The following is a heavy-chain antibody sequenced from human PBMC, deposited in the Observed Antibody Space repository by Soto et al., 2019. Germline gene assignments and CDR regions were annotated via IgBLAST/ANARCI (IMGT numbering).Heavy chain of an antibody. V-gene: IGHV3-48*02. CDR2: ISSSSSTI. CDR3: SREFWPLNWFYP. Sequence: GGSLRLSCAASGFTFSSYSMNWVRQAPGKGLEWVSYISSSSSTIYYADSVKGRFTISRDNAKNSLYLQMNSLRDEDTAVYYCSREFWPLNWFYPWGQGTLVPVSS. D-gene: IGHD3-3*01. J-gene: IGHJ5*02. CDR1: GFTFSSYS.